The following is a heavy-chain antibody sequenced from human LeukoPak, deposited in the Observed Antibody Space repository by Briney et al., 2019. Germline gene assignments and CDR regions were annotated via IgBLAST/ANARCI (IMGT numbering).Heavy chain of an antibody. Sequence: PGRSLRLSCAASGFTFSSYAMHWVRQAPGKGLEWVAVISYDGSNKYYADSVKGLFTISRDNSKNTLYLQLNSPRAEDTAVYYCARVTHGYWGQGTLVTVSS. CDR2: ISYDGSNK. V-gene: IGHV3-30*01. J-gene: IGHJ4*02. CDR3: ARVTHGY. CDR1: GFTFSSYA.